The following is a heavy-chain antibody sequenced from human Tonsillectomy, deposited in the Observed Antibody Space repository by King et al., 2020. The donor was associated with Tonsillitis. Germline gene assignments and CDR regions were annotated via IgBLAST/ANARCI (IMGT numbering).Heavy chain of an antibody. J-gene: IGHJ4*02. V-gene: IGHV3-21*01. Sequence: VQLVESGGGLVTPGGCLRLSCAASGFTFSTYSMNWVRQAPGKGLEWVSSISSGGDYIYYADSLKGRFTISRDNARNSLYLQMNSRRAGDTAVYYWAREDSEDFDYWGQGTLVTVSS. CDR3: AREDSEDFDY. CDR2: ISSGGDYI. CDR1: GFTFSTYS. D-gene: IGHD1-26*01.